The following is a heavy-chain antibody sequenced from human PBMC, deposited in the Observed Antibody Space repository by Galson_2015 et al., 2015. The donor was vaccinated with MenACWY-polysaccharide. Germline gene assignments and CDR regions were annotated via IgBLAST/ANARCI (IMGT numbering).Heavy chain of an antibody. CDR2: ISYDGSNK. CDR1: GFTFSTYA. Sequence: LRLSCAASGFTFSTYAMHWVRQAPGKGLEWVTVISYDGSNKYYADSEKGRFTISRDSSQNSFYLQMSSLRADDTAVYYCAREYCSITTCFGMDVWGQGTTVTVFS. V-gene: IGHV3-30*04. CDR3: AREYCSITTCFGMDV. J-gene: IGHJ6*02. D-gene: IGHD2-2*01.